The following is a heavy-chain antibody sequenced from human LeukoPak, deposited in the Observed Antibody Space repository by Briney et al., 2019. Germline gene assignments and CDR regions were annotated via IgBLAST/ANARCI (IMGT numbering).Heavy chain of an antibody. J-gene: IGHJ4*02. CDR1: GYTFTNYA. CDR3: ARMETYCSVDSCYNGDY. Sequence: ASVKFSCKASGYTFTNYAVNWVRQAPGQGLEWMGWINTKTGNPAYVQGFTGRFVFSLDTSVSTAYLQISSLKAEDTAMYYCARMETYCSVDSCYNGDYWGQGTLVTVSS. D-gene: IGHD2-15*01. CDR2: INTKTGNP. V-gene: IGHV7-4-1*02.